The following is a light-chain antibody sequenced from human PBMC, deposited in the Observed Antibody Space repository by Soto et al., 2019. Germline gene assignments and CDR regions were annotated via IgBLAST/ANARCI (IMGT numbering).Light chain of an antibody. CDR3: QQYNSYSRT. CDR1: QSISSW. Sequence: DIQMTPSPSTLSASVGDRVTITCRASQSISSWLAWYQQKPGKAPKVLIYDASSLESGVPSRFSGSGSGTEFTLTISSLQPDDFATYYCQQYNSYSRTFGQGTKVDI. V-gene: IGKV1-5*01. J-gene: IGKJ1*01. CDR2: DAS.